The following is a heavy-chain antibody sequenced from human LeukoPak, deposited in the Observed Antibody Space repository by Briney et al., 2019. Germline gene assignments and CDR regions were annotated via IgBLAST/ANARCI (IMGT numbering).Heavy chain of an antibody. V-gene: IGHV3-7*01. Sequence: GGSLRLSCAASGFTFSSYWMTWLRQAPGKGLQWVANVSPDGGKTHYLDSVKGRFTIFRDNAKNSLYLHMSSLRAEDTAVYYCARDSAVGYSGYDGPYYYYGMDVWGQGTTVTVSS. D-gene: IGHD5-12*01. CDR3: ARDSAVGYSGYDGPYYYYGMDV. CDR2: VSPDGGKT. J-gene: IGHJ6*02. CDR1: GFTFSSYW.